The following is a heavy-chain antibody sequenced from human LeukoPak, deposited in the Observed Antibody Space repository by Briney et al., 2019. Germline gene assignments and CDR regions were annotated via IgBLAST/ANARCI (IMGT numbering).Heavy chain of an antibody. J-gene: IGHJ5*02. CDR2: ISGSGGST. Sequence: GGSLRLSCAASGFTVSSNYMSWVRQAPGEGLEWVSAISGSGGSTYYADSVKGRFTISRDNSKNTLYLQMNSLRAEDTAVYYCAKVVVVAGPFDPWGQGTLVTVSS. V-gene: IGHV3-23*01. CDR1: GFTVSSNY. CDR3: AKVVVVAGPFDP. D-gene: IGHD2-15*01.